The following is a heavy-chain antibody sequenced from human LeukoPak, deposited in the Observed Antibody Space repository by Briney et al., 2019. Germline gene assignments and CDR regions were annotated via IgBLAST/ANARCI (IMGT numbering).Heavy chain of an antibody. V-gene: IGHV1-69*01. CDR1: GGTFSSYA. Sequence: ASVKVSCTASGGTFSSYAISWVRQAPGQGLEWMGGIIPIFGTANYAQKFQGRVTITADESTSTAYMELSSLRSEDTAVYYCARMNCSGGSCHHPHAFDIWGQGTMVTVSS. J-gene: IGHJ3*02. D-gene: IGHD2-15*01. CDR2: IIPIFGTA. CDR3: ARMNCSGGSCHHPHAFDI.